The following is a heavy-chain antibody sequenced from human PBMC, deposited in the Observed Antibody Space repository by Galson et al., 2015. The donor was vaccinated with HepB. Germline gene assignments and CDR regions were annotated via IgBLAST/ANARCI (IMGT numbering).Heavy chain of an antibody. CDR3: AKGPGGGEFLYNWFDP. D-gene: IGHD3-16*01. V-gene: IGHV3-23*01. CDR1: GFSFRDYG. Sequence: SLRLSCAASGFSFRDYGMSWVRQTPGKGLEWVSGISSSGATTYYADSVKGRFIISRDNSKNTLFLQMDSLRAEDTAVYYCAKGPGGGEFLYNWFDPWGQGTLVTVSS. CDR2: ISSSGATT. J-gene: IGHJ5*02.